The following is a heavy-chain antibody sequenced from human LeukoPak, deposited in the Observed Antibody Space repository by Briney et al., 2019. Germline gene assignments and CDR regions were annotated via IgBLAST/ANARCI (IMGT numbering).Heavy chain of an antibody. Sequence: GASVKVSCKASGYTFTSYYMHWVRQAPGQGVEWMGWINTNIGNPTYAQDFTGRLVFSLDTSVSTAYLQISSLKAEDTAVYYCATVAYSSGWHPDYYYYYMDVWGKGTTVTVSS. V-gene: IGHV7-4-1*02. CDR1: GYTFTSYY. CDR3: ATVAYSSGWHPDYYYYYMDV. D-gene: IGHD6-19*01. CDR2: INTNIGNP. J-gene: IGHJ6*03.